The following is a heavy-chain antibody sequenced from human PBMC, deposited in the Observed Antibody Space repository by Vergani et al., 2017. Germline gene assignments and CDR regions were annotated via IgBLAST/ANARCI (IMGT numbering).Heavy chain of an antibody. CDR1: GFTFSRNW. Sequence: EVQLVESGGGLVQPGGSLRLSCAASGFTFSRNWMSWVRQAPGKGLEWVANIKQDGSEKYYVDSVKGRFSISRDNAKNSLYLQMNSLRADDTAVYYCARDHRDYNNYPGTFDIWGQGAMVTVSS. CDR3: ARDHRDYNNYPGTFDI. J-gene: IGHJ3*02. CDR2: IKQDGSEK. D-gene: IGHD5-24*01. V-gene: IGHV3-7*01.